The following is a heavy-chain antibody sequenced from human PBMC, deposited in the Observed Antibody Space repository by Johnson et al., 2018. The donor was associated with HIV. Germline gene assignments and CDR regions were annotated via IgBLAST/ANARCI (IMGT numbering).Heavy chain of an antibody. CDR3: TTYHRSADDAFDI. J-gene: IGHJ3*02. CDR1: GFTFSNAW. Sequence: MQLVESGGGLVKPGGSLRLSCAASGFTFSNAWMSRVRQAPGKGLEWVGRIKSKTDGGTTDYAAPVKGRFTISRDDSKNTLYLQMNSLKTEYTAVYYCTTYHRSADDAFDIWSQGTAFTVSS. V-gene: IGHV3-15*01. D-gene: IGHD3-3*01. CDR2: IKSKTDGGTT.